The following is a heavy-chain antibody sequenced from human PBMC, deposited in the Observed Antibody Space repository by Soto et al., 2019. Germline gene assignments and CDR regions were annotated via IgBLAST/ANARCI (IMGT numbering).Heavy chain of an antibody. CDR1: GFTFSSYA. CDR2: ISGSGGST. D-gene: IGHD6-6*01. Sequence: LILSCAASGFTFSSYAMSWVRQAPGKGLEWVSAISGSGGSTYYADSVKGRFTISRDNSKNTLYLQMNSLRAEDTAVYYCQTDSSSSSIDYWGQGTLVTVSS. J-gene: IGHJ4*02. CDR3: QTDSSSSSIDY. V-gene: IGHV3-23*01.